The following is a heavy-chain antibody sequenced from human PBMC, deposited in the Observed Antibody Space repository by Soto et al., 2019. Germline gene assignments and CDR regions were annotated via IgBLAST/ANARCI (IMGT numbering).Heavy chain of an antibody. CDR2: IYHSGST. CDR3: ARWTYYYDSRFWFDP. V-gene: IGHV4-59*12. CDR1: GGSISSYY. J-gene: IGHJ5*02. D-gene: IGHD3-22*01. Sequence: SETLSLTCTVSGGSISSYYWSWIRQPPGKVLEWIGDIYHSGSTNYNPSLKSRVTISLDTSKIQFSLKLISVTAADTAVYYCARWTYYYDSRFWFDPWGQGTLVTVSS.